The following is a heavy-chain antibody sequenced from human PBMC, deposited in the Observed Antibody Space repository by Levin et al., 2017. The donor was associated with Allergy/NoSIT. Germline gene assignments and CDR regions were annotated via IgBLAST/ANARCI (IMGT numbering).Heavy chain of an antibody. CDR2: IYPDDSDT. CDR3: ARQRGSLAGAFDM. J-gene: IGHJ3*02. CDR1: GYRFTNYW. V-gene: IGHV5-51*01. Sequence: KVSCKGSGYRFTNYWIAWVRQMPGKGLEWMGIIYPDDSDTRYSPSFQGQVTISADKSISTAYLQWSSLKASDTAMYYCARQRGSLAGAFDMWGQGTMVTVSS. D-gene: IGHD7-27*01.